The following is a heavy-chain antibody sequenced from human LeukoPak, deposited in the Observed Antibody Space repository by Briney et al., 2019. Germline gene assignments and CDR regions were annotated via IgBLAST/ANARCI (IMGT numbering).Heavy chain of an antibody. J-gene: IGHJ6*02. V-gene: IGHV5-51*01. D-gene: IGHD3-22*01. CDR1: GYSFTSYW. CDR2: IYPADSDT. CDR3: AITRNYYDSSGYSLSTYYCGMDV. Sequence: GESLKISCKGSGYSFTSYWIGWVRQMPGKGLEWMGIIYPADSDTRYSPSFQGQVTISADKSISTAYLQWSSLKASDTAMYYCAITRNYYDSSGYSLSTYYCGMDVWGQGTTVTVSS.